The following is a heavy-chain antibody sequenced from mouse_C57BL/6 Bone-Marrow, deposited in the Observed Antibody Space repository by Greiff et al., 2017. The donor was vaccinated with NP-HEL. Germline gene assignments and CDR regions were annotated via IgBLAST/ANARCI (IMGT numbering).Heavy chain of an antibody. CDR1: GYSITSDY. D-gene: IGHD1-1*01. Sequence: VQLKQSGPGLAKPSQTLSLTCSVTGYSITSDYWNWIRKFPGNKLEYMGYISYSGSTYYNPSLKSRISITRDTSKNQYYLQLNAVTTEDTATYYCARYDYYGSSSFDYWGQGTTLTVSS. CDR2: ISYSGST. J-gene: IGHJ2*01. CDR3: ARYDYYGSSSFDY. V-gene: IGHV3-8*01.